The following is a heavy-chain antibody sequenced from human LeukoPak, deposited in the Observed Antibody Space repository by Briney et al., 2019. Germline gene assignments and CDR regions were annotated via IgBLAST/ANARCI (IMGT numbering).Heavy chain of an antibody. D-gene: IGHD2-15*01. Sequence: GRSLRLSCAASGFTFSSYGMHWVRQAPGKGLEWVAVIWHDGSNKYYADSVKGRFTISRDNSKNTLYLQMNSLRAEDTAVYYCARESCSGGSCYPGYYYYYYMDVWGKGTTVTVSS. CDR3: ARESCSGGSCYPGYYYYYYMDV. J-gene: IGHJ6*03. V-gene: IGHV3-33*01. CDR2: IWHDGSNK. CDR1: GFTFSSYG.